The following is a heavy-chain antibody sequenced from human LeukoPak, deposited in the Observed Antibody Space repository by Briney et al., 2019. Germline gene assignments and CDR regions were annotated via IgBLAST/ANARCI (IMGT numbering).Heavy chain of an antibody. V-gene: IGHV3-23*01. D-gene: IGHD4-17*01. CDR3: AKDHGDYAFDI. CDR1: GFTFSNYA. Sequence: GGSLRLSCAASGFTFSNYAMTWVRQAPGKGLEWVSAISGGGGYTSTYYADSVKGRFTISRDNSKNTLYLQMNSLRAEDTAVYYCAKDHGDYAFDIWGQGTMVTVSS. J-gene: IGHJ3*02. CDR2: ISGGGGYTST.